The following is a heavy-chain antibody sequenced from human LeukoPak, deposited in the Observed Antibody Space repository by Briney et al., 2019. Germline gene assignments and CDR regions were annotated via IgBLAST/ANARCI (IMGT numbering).Heavy chain of an antibody. CDR2: IYHSGST. V-gene: IGHV4-4*02. CDR3: ARSSSTSRYDAFDI. D-gene: IGHD2-2*01. Sequence: NPSETLSLTCAVSGGSISSSNWWSWVRQPPGKGLEWIGEIYHSGSTNYNPSLKSRVTISVDKSKNQFSLKLSSVTAADTAVYYCARSSSTSRYDAFDIWGQGTMVTVSS. J-gene: IGHJ3*02. CDR1: GGSISSSNW.